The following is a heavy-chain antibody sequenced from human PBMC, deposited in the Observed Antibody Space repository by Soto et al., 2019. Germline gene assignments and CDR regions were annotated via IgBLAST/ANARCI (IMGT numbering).Heavy chain of an antibody. CDR3: ARLHYYDSSGYTGDFDY. D-gene: IGHD3-22*01. V-gene: IGHV4-39*01. CDR2: IYYSGST. CDR1: GGSISSSSYY. J-gene: IGHJ4*02. Sequence: ETLSLTCTVSGGSISSSSYYWGWIRQPPGKGLEWIGSIYYSGSTYYNPSLKSRVTISVDTSKNQFSLKLSSVTAADTAVYYCARLHYYDSSGYTGDFDYWGQGTLVTVSS.